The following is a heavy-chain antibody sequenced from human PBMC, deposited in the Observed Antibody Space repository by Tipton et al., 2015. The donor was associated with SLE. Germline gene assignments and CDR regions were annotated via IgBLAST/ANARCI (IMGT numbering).Heavy chain of an antibody. CDR2: ISYDGSNK. Sequence: SLRLSCAASGFTFSSYAMHWVRQAPGKGLEWVAVISYDGSNKYYADSVKGRFTISRDNSKNTLYLQVDSLRTEDTAVYYCAKFGDWGDLFFDFWGQGTLVTVSS. V-gene: IGHV3-30*14. J-gene: IGHJ4*02. CDR3: AKFGDWGDLFFDF. CDR1: GFTFSSYA. D-gene: IGHD7-27*01.